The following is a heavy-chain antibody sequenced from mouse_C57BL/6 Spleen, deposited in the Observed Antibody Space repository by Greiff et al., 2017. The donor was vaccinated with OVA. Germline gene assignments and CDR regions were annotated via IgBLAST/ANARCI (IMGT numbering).Heavy chain of an antibody. CDR1: GYTFTSYW. CDR2: IDPSDSYT. V-gene: IGHV1-50*01. D-gene: IGHD2-14*01. CDR3: ARGTDY. Sequence: QVHVKQSGAELVKPGASVKLSCKASGYTFTSYWMQWVKQRPGQGLEWIGEIDPSDSYTNYNQKFKGKATLTVDTSSSTAYMQLSSLTSEDSAVYYCARGTDYWGQGTTLTVSS. J-gene: IGHJ2*01.